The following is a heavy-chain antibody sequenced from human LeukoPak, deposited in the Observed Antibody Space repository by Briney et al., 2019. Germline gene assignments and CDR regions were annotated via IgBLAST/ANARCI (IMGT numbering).Heavy chain of an antibody. CDR1: GGSFSGYY. Sequence: SETLSLTCAVYGGSFSGYYWSWIRQPPGKGLEWIGEINHSGSTNYNPSLKSRVTISVDTSKNQFSLKLSSVTAADTAVYYCARGWDHGDYDAGTSDWFDPWGQGTLVTVSS. J-gene: IGHJ5*02. CDR2: INHSGST. CDR3: ARGWDHGDYDAGTSDWFDP. D-gene: IGHD4-17*01. V-gene: IGHV4-34*01.